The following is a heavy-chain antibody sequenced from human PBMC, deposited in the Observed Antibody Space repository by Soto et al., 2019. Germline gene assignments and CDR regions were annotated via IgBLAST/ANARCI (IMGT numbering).Heavy chain of an antibody. CDR2: ISYDGSNK. Sequence: SLRLSCAASGFTFNSYGMHWVRQAPVKGLEWVAVISYDGSNKYYADSVKGRFTISRDNSKNTLYLQMNSLRAEDTAVYYCEKDRRMVRGVLIKPDFDYWGQGTLMTIFS. CDR1: GFTFNSYG. D-gene: IGHD3-10*01. V-gene: IGHV3-30*18. CDR3: EKDRRMVRGVLIKPDFDY. J-gene: IGHJ4*02.